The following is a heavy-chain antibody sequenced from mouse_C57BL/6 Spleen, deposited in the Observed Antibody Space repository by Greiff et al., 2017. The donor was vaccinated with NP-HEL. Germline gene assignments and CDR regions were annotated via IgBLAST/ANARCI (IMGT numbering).Heavy chain of an antibody. CDR2: IDPETGGT. V-gene: IGHV1-15*01. J-gene: IGHJ3*01. Sequence: VQLQESGAELVRPGASVTLSCKASGYTFTDYEMHWVKQTPVHGLEWIGAIDPETGGTAYNQKFKGKAILTADKSSSTAYMELRSLTSEDSAVYYCTREDYYYGKTVFAYWGQGTLVTVSA. D-gene: IGHD1-1*01. CDR1: GYTFTDYE. CDR3: TREDYYYGKTVFAY.